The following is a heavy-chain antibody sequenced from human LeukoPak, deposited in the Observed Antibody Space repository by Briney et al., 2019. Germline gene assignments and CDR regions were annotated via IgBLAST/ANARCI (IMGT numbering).Heavy chain of an antibody. D-gene: IGHD1-1*01. CDR1: GGSVSSGSYY. Sequence: SQTLSLTCNVSGGSVSSGSYYWSWIRQPPGKGPEWIGYIYYSGSTNYNPSLKSRVTISVDTSKNQFSLKLSSVTAADTAVYYCARDERLDGMDVWGQGTTVTVSS. CDR2: IYYSGST. CDR3: ARDERLDGMDV. J-gene: IGHJ6*02. V-gene: IGHV4-61*01.